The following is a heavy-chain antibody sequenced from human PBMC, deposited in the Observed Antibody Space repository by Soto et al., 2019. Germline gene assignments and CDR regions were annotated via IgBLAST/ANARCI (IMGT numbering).Heavy chain of an antibody. V-gene: IGHV3-74*01. D-gene: IGHD2-21*01. CDR3: ARDPLIATTDYGLDV. J-gene: IGHJ6*02. CDR2: INNDGSNT. Sequence: EVQLVESGGGLVQPGGSLRLSCAASGFTFSTCRLHWVRQPPGKWLVWVSRINNDGSNTAYADSVKGRFTISRDTAQSTLYLQMNSLIAEDTAVYYCARDPLIATTDYGLDVWGQGTTVSVSS. CDR1: GFTFSTCR.